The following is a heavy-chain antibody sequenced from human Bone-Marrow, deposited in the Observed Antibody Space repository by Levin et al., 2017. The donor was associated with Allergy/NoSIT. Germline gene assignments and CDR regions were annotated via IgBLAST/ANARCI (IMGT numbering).Heavy chain of an antibody. CDR1: EFPVSRNF. J-gene: IGHJ4*02. Sequence: PGGSLRLSCAVSEFPVSRNFMTWVRQAPGKGLEWVSLIYSGGDTSYADSVKGRFTISRDSSKNTLYLQMNSLTVEDTAVYYCARKTDSGAWRGDYWGQGSLVTVSS. D-gene: IGHD3-22*01. V-gene: IGHV3-53*01. CDR3: ARKTDSGAWRGDY. CDR2: IYSGGDT.